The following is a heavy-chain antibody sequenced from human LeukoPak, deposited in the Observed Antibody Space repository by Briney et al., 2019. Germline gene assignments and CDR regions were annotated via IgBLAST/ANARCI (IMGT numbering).Heavy chain of an antibody. CDR2: INPSGGST. CDR3: ARDQSGEWELVSGWWFDP. J-gene: IGHJ5*02. D-gene: IGHD1-26*01. CDR1: GYTFTSHY. V-gene: IGHV1-46*01. Sequence: ASVKVSCKSSGYTFTSHYMHWVRQAPGQGLEWMGIINPSGGSTSYAQKFQGRVTMTRDMSTSTDYMELSSLRSEDAAVYYCARDQSGEWELVSGWWFDPWGQGTLVTVSS.